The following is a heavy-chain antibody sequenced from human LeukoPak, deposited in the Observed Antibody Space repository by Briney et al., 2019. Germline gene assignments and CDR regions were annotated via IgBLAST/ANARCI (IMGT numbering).Heavy chain of an antibody. CDR2: IIPMFGTT. V-gene: IGHV1-69*05. J-gene: IGHJ4*02. D-gene: IGHD6-13*01. CDR3: ARGAIYSSSFFDS. CDR1: GGFFNTYA. Sequence: SVKVSCKASGGFFNTYAISWVRQAPGQGLDWMGGIIPMFGTTNYAQKLQGRVTITTDESRTTAYMELSSLGSEDTAVYYCARGAIYSSSFFDSWGQGTLVTVSS.